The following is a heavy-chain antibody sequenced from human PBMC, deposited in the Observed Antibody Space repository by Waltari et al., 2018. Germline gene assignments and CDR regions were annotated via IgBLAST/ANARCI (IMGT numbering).Heavy chain of an antibody. CDR3: ARGGSSGWYGGDWFDP. Sequence: QVQLQQWGAGLLKPSETLSLTCAVYGGSFSGYYWSWIRQPPGKGLEWIGEINHSGSTNYNPSLKSRVTISVDTSKNQFSLKLSSVTAADTAVYYCARGGSSGWYGGDWFDPWGQGTLVTVSS. CDR1: GGSFSGYY. CDR2: INHSGST. D-gene: IGHD6-19*01. J-gene: IGHJ5*02. V-gene: IGHV4-34*01.